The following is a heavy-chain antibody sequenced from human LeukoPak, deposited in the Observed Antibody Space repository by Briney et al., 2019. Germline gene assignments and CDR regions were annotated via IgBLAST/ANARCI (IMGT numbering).Heavy chain of an antibody. CDR3: ARGRTRGAAAAVDY. Sequence: SETLSLTCTVSGGSISSYYWSWIRQPAGKGLEWIGYIHYSGSTNYNPSLKSRVTISVDTSKNQFSLKLNSVTAADTAMYYCARGRTRGAAAAVDYWGQGTLVTVSS. D-gene: IGHD6-13*01. CDR1: GGSISSYY. CDR2: IHYSGST. J-gene: IGHJ4*02. V-gene: IGHV4-59*01.